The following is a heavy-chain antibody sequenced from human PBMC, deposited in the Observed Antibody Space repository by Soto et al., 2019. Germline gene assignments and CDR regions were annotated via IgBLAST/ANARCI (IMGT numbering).Heavy chain of an antibody. D-gene: IGHD2-2*01. CDR1: GYTFTSYG. Sequence: ASVKVSCKASGYTFTSYGISWVRQAPGQGLEWMGWISAYNGNTNYAQKLQGRVTMTTDTSTSTAYMELRSLRSDDTAVYYCARGYCSSTSCAGDMDVWGKGTTDTVSS. V-gene: IGHV1-18*01. CDR2: ISAYNGNT. J-gene: IGHJ6*03. CDR3: ARGYCSSTSCAGDMDV.